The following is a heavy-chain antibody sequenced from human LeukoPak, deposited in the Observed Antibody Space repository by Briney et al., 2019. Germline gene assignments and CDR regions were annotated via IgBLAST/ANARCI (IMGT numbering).Heavy chain of an antibody. CDR2: IYNSGNT. CDR3: ARYRAFDI. V-gene: IGHV4-59*01. Sequence: SGTLSLTCTVSGVSISGYYWSWIRQPPGEGLEWIGYIYNSGNTNYNPSLKSRVTISVDTSKNQFSLKLTSVTAADTAVYYCARYRAFDIWGRGTLVTVSS. CDR1: GVSISGYY. J-gene: IGHJ3*02.